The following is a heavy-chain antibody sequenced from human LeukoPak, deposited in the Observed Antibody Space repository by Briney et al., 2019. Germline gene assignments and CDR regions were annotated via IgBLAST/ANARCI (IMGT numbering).Heavy chain of an antibody. D-gene: IGHD3-10*01. CDR2: IIPIFGTA. Sequence: GASVKVSCKASGGTFSSYAISWVRQAPGQGLEWMGGIIPIFGTANYAQKFQGRGTITADESTSTAYKELSSLRSEDTAVYYCGGSGRLLDYYYGMDVWGQGTTVTVSS. CDR1: GGTFSSYA. V-gene: IGHV1-69*13. CDR3: GGSGRLLDYYYGMDV. J-gene: IGHJ6*02.